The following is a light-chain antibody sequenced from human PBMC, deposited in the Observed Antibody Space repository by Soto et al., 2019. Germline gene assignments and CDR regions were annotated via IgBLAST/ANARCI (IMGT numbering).Light chain of an antibody. Sequence: EIVMTQSPATLSVSPGVRATLSCRASQSVSSNLAWYQQKPGQAPRLLIYGASTRATGIPARFSGSGSGTEFTLTISSLQSEDFAVYYCQQYNNWGTFGQGTKVEIK. CDR3: QQYNNWGT. CDR2: GAS. J-gene: IGKJ1*01. V-gene: IGKV3-15*01. CDR1: QSVSSN.